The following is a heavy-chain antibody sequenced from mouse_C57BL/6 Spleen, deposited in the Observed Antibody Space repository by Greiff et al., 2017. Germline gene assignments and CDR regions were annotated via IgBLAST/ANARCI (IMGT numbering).Heavy chain of an antibody. Sequence: VQLQQSGAELVRPGASVKLSCTASGFNIKDDYMHWVKQRPEQGLEWIGWIDPENGDTEYASKFQGKATIPADTSSNTAYLQLSSLTAEDTAVYYCTTTLNYGLAYWGQGTLVTVSA. J-gene: IGHJ3*01. D-gene: IGHD1-1*01. V-gene: IGHV14-4*01. CDR2: IDPENGDT. CDR1: GFNIKDDY. CDR3: TTTLNYGLAY.